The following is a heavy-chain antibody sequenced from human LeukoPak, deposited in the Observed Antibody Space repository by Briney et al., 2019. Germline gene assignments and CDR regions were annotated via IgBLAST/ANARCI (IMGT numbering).Heavy chain of an antibody. Sequence: GASVKGSCKASGYTFTSYDINWVRQATGQGLEWMGGMYPNSGNTGYAQKFQGGVTMTRNTSISTAYMELRRLRSEDTAVYYCAVGGIVGGTTGDYWGQGTLVTVSS. CDR1: GYTFTSYD. CDR2: MYPNSGNT. CDR3: AVGGIVGGTTGDY. J-gene: IGHJ4*02. V-gene: IGHV1-8*01. D-gene: IGHD1-26*01.